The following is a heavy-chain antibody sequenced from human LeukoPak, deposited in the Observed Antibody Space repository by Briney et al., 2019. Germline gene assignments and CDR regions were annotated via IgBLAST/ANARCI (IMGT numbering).Heavy chain of an antibody. V-gene: IGHV3-9*01. J-gene: IGHJ5*02. CDR3: AKDADGSGSYHLFDP. D-gene: IGHD3-10*01. CDR2: ISWNSGSI. Sequence: GGSLRLSCAASGFTFDDYAMHWVRQAPGKGLEWVSGISWNSGSIGYADSVKGRFTISRDNAKNSLYLQMNSLRAEDTALYYCAKDADGSGSYHLFDPWGQGTLVTVSS. CDR1: GFTFDDYA.